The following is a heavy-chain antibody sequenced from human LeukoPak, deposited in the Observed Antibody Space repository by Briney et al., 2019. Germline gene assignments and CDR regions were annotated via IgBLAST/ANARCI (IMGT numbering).Heavy chain of an antibody. CDR1: GGSYIDYY. V-gene: IGHV4-34*01. J-gene: IGHJ4*02. CDR2: INRSGST. CDR3: ARTRRGGSQVLDF. D-gene: IGHD1-26*01. Sequence: SETLSLTCAVYGGSYIDYYWSWIRQPPGKGVEWIGEINRSGSTNYNSSLKSRVIISVDTSKNQFSLRLSSVTAADTAAYFCARTRRGGSQVLDFWGQGTLVTVSS.